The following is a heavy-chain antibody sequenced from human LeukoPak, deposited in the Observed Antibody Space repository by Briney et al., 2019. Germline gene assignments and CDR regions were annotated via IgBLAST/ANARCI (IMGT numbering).Heavy chain of an antibody. CDR2: IYTSGST. Sequence: PSETLSLTCTVSGGSISSYYWRWIRQPAGKGLEWIGRIYTSGSTNYNPSLKSRVTISVDKSKKQFSLKLSSVTAADTAVYYCARDGGYSSSWYYRQGAFDIWGQGTMVTVSS. D-gene: IGHD6-13*01. V-gene: IGHV4-4*07. CDR3: ARDGGYSSSWYYRQGAFDI. CDR1: GGSISSYY. J-gene: IGHJ3*02.